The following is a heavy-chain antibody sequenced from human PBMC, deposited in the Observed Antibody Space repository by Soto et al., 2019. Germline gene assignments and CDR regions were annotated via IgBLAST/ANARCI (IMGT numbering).Heavy chain of an antibody. CDR3: AKDRGRYCSGGSCLLFYD. V-gene: IGHV3-30*18. J-gene: IGHJ4*02. Sequence: QVQLVESGGGVVQPGRSLRLSCVVSDFTFSDYVMHWVRQVPGKGLEWVARISYDGNYKYYADPVKGRFTISRDTSKNTLSLQMKSLKAEDTAVYYCAKDRGRYCSGGSCLLFYDWGQGTLVTVSS. CDR1: DFTFSDYV. CDR2: ISYDGNYK. D-gene: IGHD2-15*01.